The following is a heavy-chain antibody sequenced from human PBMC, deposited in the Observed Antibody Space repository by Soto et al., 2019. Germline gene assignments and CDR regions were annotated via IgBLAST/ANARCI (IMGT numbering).Heavy chain of an antibody. CDR1: GFTFSNAW. Sequence: PGGSLRLSCAASGFTFSNAWMSWVRQAPGKGLEWVGRIKGKTDGGTTDYAAPVKGRFTISRDDSKNTLYLQMNSLKTEDTAVYYCTKSSIAARTDYWGQGTLVTVSS. V-gene: IGHV3-15*01. CDR3: TKSSIAARTDY. CDR2: IKGKTDGGTT. D-gene: IGHD6-6*01. J-gene: IGHJ4*02.